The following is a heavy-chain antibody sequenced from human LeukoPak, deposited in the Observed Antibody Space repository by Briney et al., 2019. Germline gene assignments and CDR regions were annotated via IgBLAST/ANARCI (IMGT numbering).Heavy chain of an antibody. J-gene: IGHJ6*02. CDR1: GYTFTSYA. CDR2: VNAGNGNT. Sequence: ASVKVSCKASGYTFTSYAMHWVRQAPGQRLEWMGWVNAGNGNTKYSQKFQGRVTITRDTSASTAYMELSSLRSEDTAVYHCAARSSGYVRYDPYYYYGMDVWGQGTTVTVSS. D-gene: IGHD5-12*01. CDR3: AARSSGYVRYDPYYYYGMDV. V-gene: IGHV1-3*01.